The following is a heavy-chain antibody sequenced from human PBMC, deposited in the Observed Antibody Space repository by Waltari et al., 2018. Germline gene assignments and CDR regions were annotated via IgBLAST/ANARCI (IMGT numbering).Heavy chain of an antibody. CDR1: GGSFSDSY. CDR2: INHSGNT. J-gene: IGHJ4*02. Sequence: QVHLQQWGEGPLKPSATLSLTCAVYGGSFSDSYWSWIRQPPGKGLEWIGEINHSGNTNYNPSLKSRVTTSVDTSKTQFSLKVTSVTAADTAVYYCARRRSLPHPYYFDYWGQGTLVTVSS. V-gene: IGHV4-34*01. CDR3: ARRRSLPHPYYFDY.